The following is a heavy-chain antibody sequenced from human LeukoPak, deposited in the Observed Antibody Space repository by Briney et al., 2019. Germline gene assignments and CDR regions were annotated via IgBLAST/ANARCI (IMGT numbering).Heavy chain of an antibody. J-gene: IGHJ4*02. D-gene: IGHD1-26*01. CDR2: IRSKANSYAT. CDR1: GFTFSGSA. CDR3: TTTQYSDSSLRY. Sequence: SGGSLRLSCAASGFTFSGSAMHWVRQASGKGLEWVGRIRSKANSYATAYAASVKGRCTISRDDSKNTLYLQMNSLKTEDTAVYYCTTTQYSDSSLRYWGQGTPVTVSS. V-gene: IGHV3-73*01.